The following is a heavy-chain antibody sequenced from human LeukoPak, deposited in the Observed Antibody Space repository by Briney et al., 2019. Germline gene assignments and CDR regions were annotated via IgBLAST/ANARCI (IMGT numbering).Heavy chain of an antibody. V-gene: IGHV4-4*02. J-gene: IGHJ4*02. D-gene: IGHD3-10*01. CDR1: GGSISSSNW. Sequence: SETLSLTCAVSGGSISSSNWWSWVRQPPGKGLEWIGEIYHSGSTNYNPSLKSRVTISVDKSKNQFSLKLSSVTAADTAVYYCARDGPYYYGSGSFDYWGQGTLVTVSS. CDR2: IYHSGST. CDR3: ARDGPYYYGSGSFDY.